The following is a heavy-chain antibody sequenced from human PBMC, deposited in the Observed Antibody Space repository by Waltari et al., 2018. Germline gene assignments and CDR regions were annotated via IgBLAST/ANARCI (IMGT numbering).Heavy chain of an antibody. CDR3: ARDGRDFGVVIPSRFDP. D-gene: IGHD3-3*01. CDR2: IYHRWST. Sequence: QVQLQESGPGLVKPSETLSLTCAVSGYSISSGYYWGWIRQPPGKGLDWIGSIYHRWSTYYNPSLKSRVTISVDTSKNQFSLKLSSVTAADTAVYYCARDGRDFGVVIPSRFDPWGQGTLVTVSS. V-gene: IGHV4-38-2*02. CDR1: GYSISSGYY. J-gene: IGHJ5*02.